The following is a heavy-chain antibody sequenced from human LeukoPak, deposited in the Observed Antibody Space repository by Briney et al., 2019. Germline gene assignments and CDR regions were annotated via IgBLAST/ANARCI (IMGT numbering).Heavy chain of an antibody. CDR1: GFTFSSDD. CDR2: ISGNGYST. Sequence: GGSLRLSCAASGFTFSSDDMNWVRQAPGKGLEWVSGISGNGYSTHYADSVKGRFTISRDNSKNTLSLQMNSLRAEDTAVYYCAKVNWCSASCADAWGQGTLVTVSS. V-gene: IGHV3-23*01. CDR3: AKVNWCSASCADA. J-gene: IGHJ4*02. D-gene: IGHD2-2*01.